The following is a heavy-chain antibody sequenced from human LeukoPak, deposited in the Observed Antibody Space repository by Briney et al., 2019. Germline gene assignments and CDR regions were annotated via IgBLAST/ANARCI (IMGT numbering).Heavy chain of an antibody. J-gene: IGHJ4*02. V-gene: IGHV4-39*01. CDR1: GGSISSSSYY. CDR2: IYYSGST. Sequence: PSETLSLTCTVSGGSISSSSYYWGWIRQPPGKGLEWIGSIYYSGSTYYNPSLKSRVTISVDTSKNQFSLKLSSVTAADTAVYYCATTRLHGEPDYWGQGTLVTVSS. CDR3: ATTRLHGEPDY. D-gene: IGHD1-14*01.